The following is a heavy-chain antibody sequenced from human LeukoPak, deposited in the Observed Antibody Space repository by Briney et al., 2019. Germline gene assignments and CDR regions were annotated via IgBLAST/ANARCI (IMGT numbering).Heavy chain of an antibody. D-gene: IGHD5-24*01. CDR3: ARDLGFGTGWLQIHAFDI. Sequence: PSQTLSLTCTVSGGSISSGGYYWSWIRQPPGKGLEWIGYIYHSGSTYYNPSLKSRVTISVDTSKNQFSLKLSSVTAADTAVYYCARDLGFGTGWLQIHAFDIWGQGTMVTVSS. V-gene: IGHV4-30-2*01. CDR1: GGSISSGGYY. CDR2: IYHSGST. J-gene: IGHJ3*02.